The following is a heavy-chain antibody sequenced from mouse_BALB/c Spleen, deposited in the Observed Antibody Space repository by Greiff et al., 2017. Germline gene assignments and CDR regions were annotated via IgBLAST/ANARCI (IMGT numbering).Heavy chain of an antibody. Sequence: EVQLQQSGTVLARPGASVKMSCKASGYTFTSYWMHWVKQRPGQGLEWIGAIYPGNSDTSYNQKFKGKAKLTAVTSTSTAYMELSSLTNEDSAVYYCTRKNYRDYYAMDDWGQGTSVTVSS. CDR2: IYPGNSDT. D-gene: IGHD1-1*02. V-gene: IGHV1-5*01. CDR3: TRKNYRDYYAMDD. CDR1: GYTFTSYW. J-gene: IGHJ4*01.